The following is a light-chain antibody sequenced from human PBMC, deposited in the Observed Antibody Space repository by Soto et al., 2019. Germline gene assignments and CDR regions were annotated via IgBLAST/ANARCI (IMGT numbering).Light chain of an antibody. CDR3: QQYYRPWT. Sequence: DIVMTQSPDSLAVSLGERATINCKSSQSVLYSSTNKNYLAWYQQKPGQPPKLLIYWASTRESGVPDRFSGSGSGTEFTLTISSLQAEDVAVYYCQQYYRPWTFGQGTKVEIK. V-gene: IGKV4-1*01. CDR2: WAS. CDR1: QSVLYSSTNKNY. J-gene: IGKJ1*01.